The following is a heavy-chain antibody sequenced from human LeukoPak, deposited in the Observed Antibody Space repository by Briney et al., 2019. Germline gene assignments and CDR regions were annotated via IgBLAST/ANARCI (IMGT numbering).Heavy chain of an antibody. D-gene: IGHD3-10*01. J-gene: IGHJ4*02. CDR1: GYTFTSYG. Sequence: ASVKVSCKASGYTFTSYGISWVRQAPGQGLERMGWISAYNGNTNYAQKLQGRVTMTTDTSTSTAYMELRSLRSDDTAVYYCARDPLRFGELLGYFDYWGQGTLVTVSS. CDR2: ISAYNGNT. V-gene: IGHV1-18*01. CDR3: ARDPLRFGELLGYFDY.